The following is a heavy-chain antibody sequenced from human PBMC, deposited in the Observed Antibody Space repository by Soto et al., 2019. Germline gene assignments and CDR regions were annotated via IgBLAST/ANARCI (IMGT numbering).Heavy chain of an antibody. V-gene: IGHV4-61*01. J-gene: IGHJ4*02. CDR1: GGSVSSGSYY. CDR2: IYYSGST. CDR3: ARDRYGDYYDY. Sequence: SETLSLTCTVSGGSVSSGSYYWSWIRQPPGKGLEWIGYIYYSGSTNYNPSLKSRVTISVDTSKNQFSLKLSSVTAADTAVYYCARDRYGDYYDYWGQGTLVTVSS. D-gene: IGHD4-17*01.